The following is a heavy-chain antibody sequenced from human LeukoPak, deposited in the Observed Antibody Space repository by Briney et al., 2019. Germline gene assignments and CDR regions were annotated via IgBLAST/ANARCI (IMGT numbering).Heavy chain of an antibody. Sequence: PSETLSLTCTVSGVSISSYYWSWIRQPPGKGLEWIGYIYCSGSTNYNPALKRRVTISVDTHKNPFSLKLSSVTPADPAVYYCARVTAGEHQFLDHWGQRTLVTVSS. CDR1: GVSISSYY. D-gene: IGHD1-14*01. CDR2: IYCSGST. V-gene: IGHV4-59*01. CDR3: ARVTAGEHQFLDH. J-gene: IGHJ4*02.